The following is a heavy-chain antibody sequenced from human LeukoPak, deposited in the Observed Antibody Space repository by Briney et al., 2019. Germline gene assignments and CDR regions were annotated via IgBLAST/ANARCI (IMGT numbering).Heavy chain of an antibody. Sequence: ASVKVSCKASGGTFSSYAISWVRQAPGQGLEWMGRIIPILGIANYAQKFQGRVTITADKSTSTAYMELSSLRSEDTAVYYCARSGSYYYYGMDVRGQGTTVTVSS. CDR3: ARSGSYYYYGMDV. V-gene: IGHV1-69*04. CDR1: GGTFSSYA. J-gene: IGHJ6*02. D-gene: IGHD1-26*01. CDR2: IIPILGIA.